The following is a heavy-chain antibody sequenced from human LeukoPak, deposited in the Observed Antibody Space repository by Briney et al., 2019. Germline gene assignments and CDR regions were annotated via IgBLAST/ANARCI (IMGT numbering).Heavy chain of an antibody. CDR3: ARSSYSSSHTFDY. V-gene: IGHV4-34*01. J-gene: IGHJ4*02. D-gene: IGHD6-13*01. Sequence: KPSETLSLTCTVSGGSISNYYWSWIRQPPGKGLEWIGEINHSGSTNYNPSLKSRVTISVDTSKNQFSLKLSSVTAADTAVYYCARSSYSSSHTFDYWGQGTLVTVSS. CDR1: GGSISNYY. CDR2: INHSGST.